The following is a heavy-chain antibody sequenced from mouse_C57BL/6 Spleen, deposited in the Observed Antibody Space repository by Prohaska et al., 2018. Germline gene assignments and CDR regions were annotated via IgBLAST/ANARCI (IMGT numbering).Heavy chain of an antibody. CDR3: ARSRWDYAMDY. D-gene: IGHD1-1*02. Sequence: HGKSLEWIGDINPNNGGTIYNQKFKGKATLTVDKSSSTAYMELRSLTSEDTAVYYCARSRWDYAMDYWGQGTSVTVSS. CDR2: INPNNGGT. V-gene: IGHV1-18*01. J-gene: IGHJ4*01.